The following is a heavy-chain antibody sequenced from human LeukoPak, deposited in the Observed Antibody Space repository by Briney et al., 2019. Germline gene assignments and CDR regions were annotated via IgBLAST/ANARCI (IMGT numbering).Heavy chain of an antibody. V-gene: IGHV3-7*01. Sequence: PGGSLRLSCAASGFTFSSYWMSWVRQAPGKGLEWVANIKQDGSEKYYVDSVKGRFTISRDNAKNSLYLQMNSLRAEDTAVYYCARGSSYYYDSSDYLGYFVYWGQGTLVTVSS. CDR1: GFTFSSYW. D-gene: IGHD3-22*01. CDR2: IKQDGSEK. CDR3: ARGSSYYYDSSDYLGYFVY. J-gene: IGHJ4*02.